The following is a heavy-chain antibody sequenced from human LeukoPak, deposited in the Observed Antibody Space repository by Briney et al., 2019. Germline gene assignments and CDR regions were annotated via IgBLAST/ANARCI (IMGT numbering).Heavy chain of an antibody. J-gene: IGHJ4*02. CDR2: IYYSGST. CDR1: GGSIRSYY. Sequence: SETLSLTCTVSGGSIRSYYWSWIRQPPGKGLEWIGYIYYSGSTNYNPSLKSRVTISVDTSKNQFSLKLSSVTAADTAVYYCARHGPSNYYDSSGYFDYWGQGTLVTASS. V-gene: IGHV4-59*08. D-gene: IGHD3-22*01. CDR3: ARHGPSNYYDSSGYFDY.